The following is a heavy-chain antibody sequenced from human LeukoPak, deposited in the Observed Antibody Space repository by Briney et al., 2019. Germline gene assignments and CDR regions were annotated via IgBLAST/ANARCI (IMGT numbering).Heavy chain of an antibody. V-gene: IGHV3-30*18. CDR3: AKGGYSSSWYGSFDY. Sequence: GGSLRLSCAASGFTFSSYGIHWVRLAPGKGLEWVAVISYDGSNKYYADSVKGRFTISRDNSKNTLYLQMNSLRAEDTAVYYCAKGGYSSSWYGSFDYWGQGTLVTVSS. CDR1: GFTFSSYG. D-gene: IGHD6-13*01. J-gene: IGHJ4*02. CDR2: ISYDGSNK.